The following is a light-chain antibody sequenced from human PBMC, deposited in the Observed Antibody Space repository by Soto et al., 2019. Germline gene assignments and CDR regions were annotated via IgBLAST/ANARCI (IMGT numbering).Light chain of an antibody. V-gene: IGLV1-44*01. CDR3: ETWNDGVID. CDR2: CHT. J-gene: IGLJ1*01. CDR1: TSNIGGST. Sequence: QSVLTQPPSASGTPGQRVTISCSGSTSNIGGSTVSWYQQFPGAAPKLLIYCHTQRPLGVPVRFSASKSDTSASLAIIGLQFEDQVDYYCETWNDGVIDFVIGTQVTVL.